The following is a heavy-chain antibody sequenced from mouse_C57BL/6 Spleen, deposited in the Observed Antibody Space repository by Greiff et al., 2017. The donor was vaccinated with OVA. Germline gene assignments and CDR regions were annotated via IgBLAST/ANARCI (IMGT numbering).Heavy chain of an antibody. V-gene: IGHV1-9*01. D-gene: IGHD2-5*01. Sequence: QVQLQQSGAELMKPGASVKLSCKATGYTFTGYWIEWVKQRPGHGLEWIGEILPGSGSTNYNEKFKGKATFNAVTSSNTAYMQLSSLTTEDSAIYYGARSESNYPRYYAMDDWGQGTSVTVSS. CDR2: ILPGSGST. CDR3: ARSESNYPRYYAMDD. J-gene: IGHJ4*01. CDR1: GYTFTGYW.